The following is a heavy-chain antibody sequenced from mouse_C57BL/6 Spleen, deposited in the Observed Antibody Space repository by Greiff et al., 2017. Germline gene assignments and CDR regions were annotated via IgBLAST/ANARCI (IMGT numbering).Heavy chain of an antibody. D-gene: IGHD1-1*01. CDR1: GFTFSDYG. CDR3: ARAYGSSIFAY. J-gene: IGHJ3*01. V-gene: IGHV5-17*01. CDR2: ISSGSSTI. Sequence: VKLMESGGGLVKPGGSLKLSCAASGFTFSDYGMHWVRQAPEKGLEWVAYISSGSSTIYYADTVKGRFTISRDNAKNTLFLQMTSLRSEDTAMYYCARAYGSSIFAYWGQGTLVTVSA.